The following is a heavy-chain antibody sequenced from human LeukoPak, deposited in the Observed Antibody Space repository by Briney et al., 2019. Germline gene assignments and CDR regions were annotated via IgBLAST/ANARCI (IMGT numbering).Heavy chain of an antibody. V-gene: IGHV1-2*02. D-gene: IGHD6-25*01. CDR2: INPNSGGT. Sequence: ASVTVSCKASGYTFTGYYMHWVRQAPGQGLEWMGWINPNSGGTNYAQKFQGRVTMTRDTSISTAYMELSRLRSDDTAVYYCARAAWQRGYFDYWGQGTLVTVSS. CDR1: GYTFTGYY. CDR3: ARAAWQRGYFDY. J-gene: IGHJ4*02.